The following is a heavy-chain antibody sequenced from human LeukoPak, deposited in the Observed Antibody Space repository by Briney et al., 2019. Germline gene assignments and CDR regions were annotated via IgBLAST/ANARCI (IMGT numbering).Heavy chain of an antibody. CDR2: FDSEGGET. V-gene: IGHV1-24*01. Sequence: ASVKVSCKVSGYTLTELSMHWVRQAPGKGLEWVGGFDSEGGETIYAQKFQGRVTMTEDTSTDTAYMELSSLRSEDTSVYYCATLHPVAGTDYYYYYGMDVWRKGTTVTVSS. CDR3: ATLHPVAGTDYYYYYGMDV. D-gene: IGHD6-19*01. J-gene: IGHJ6*04. CDR1: GYTLTELS.